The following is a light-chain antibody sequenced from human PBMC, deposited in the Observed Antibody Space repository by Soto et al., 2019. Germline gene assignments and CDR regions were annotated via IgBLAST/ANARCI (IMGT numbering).Light chain of an antibody. V-gene: IGKV1-5*01. CDR3: QQYNSYNWT. CDR2: DAS. Sequence: DIQMTQSPSTLSASVGDRVTITCRASQTIFNWLAWYQRKPGRAPNLLIYDASSLQSGVPSTFSGSGSGTELTLTISSLQPGDFATYYCQQYNSYNWTFGQGTKVEIK. CDR1: QTIFNW. J-gene: IGKJ1*01.